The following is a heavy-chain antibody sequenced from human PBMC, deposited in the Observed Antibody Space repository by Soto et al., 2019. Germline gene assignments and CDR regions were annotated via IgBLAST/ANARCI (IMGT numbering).Heavy chain of an antibody. D-gene: IGHD5-18*01. Sequence: SETLSLTCTVSGGSISSYYWSWIRQPPGKGLEWIGYVYYSGSTNYNPSLKSRVTISVDTSKNQDSLKLSSVTAADTAVYYCARRTYGYPDYWGRGTLVTVSS. CDR2: VYYSGST. CDR3: ARRTYGYPDY. CDR1: GGSISSYY. V-gene: IGHV4-59*01. J-gene: IGHJ4*02.